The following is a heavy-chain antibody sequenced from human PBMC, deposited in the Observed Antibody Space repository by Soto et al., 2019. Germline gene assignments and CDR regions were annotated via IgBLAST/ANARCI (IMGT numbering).Heavy chain of an antibody. CDR2: ISSTTNYI. J-gene: IGHJ4*02. CDR3: ARESEDLTSNFDY. Sequence: EVRLVESGGDLVKSGGSLRLSCVGSGFTFTRYSMNWVRQAPGKGLEWVSSISSTTNYIYYGDSMKGRFTISRDNAKNSLYLEMNSLRAEDTAVYYCARESEDLTSNFDYWGQGTLVTVSS. V-gene: IGHV3-21*06. CDR1: GFTFTRYS.